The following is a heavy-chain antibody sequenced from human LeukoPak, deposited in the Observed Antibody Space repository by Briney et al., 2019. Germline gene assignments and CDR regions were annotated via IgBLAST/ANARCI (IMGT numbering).Heavy chain of an antibody. Sequence: SETLSLTCTVSGGSISSNTYYWGWIRQPPGKGLEWIGSISYSGSTYYNPSLNSRVTISVDTSKNQFSLKLSSVTAADTAVYYCARPLVGGTTFPDDWGQGTLVTVSS. CDR3: ARPLVGGTTFPDD. J-gene: IGHJ4*02. D-gene: IGHD1-26*01. V-gene: IGHV4-39*01. CDR2: ISYSGST. CDR1: GGSISSNTYY.